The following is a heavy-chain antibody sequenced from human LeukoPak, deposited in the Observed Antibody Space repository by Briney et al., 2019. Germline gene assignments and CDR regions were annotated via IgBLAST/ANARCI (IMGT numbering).Heavy chain of an antibody. V-gene: IGHV3-23*01. CDR3: ARYFHD. Sequence: GGSLRLSCAASGFTFSSNAMNWVRQAPGKGLEWASAISDTGGNTDYADSVRGLFTVSRDNSKNTLYLQMNSLRVEDTAVYYCARYFHDWGQGTLVTVSS. CDR2: ISDTGGNT. CDR1: GFTFSSNA. J-gene: IGHJ4*02.